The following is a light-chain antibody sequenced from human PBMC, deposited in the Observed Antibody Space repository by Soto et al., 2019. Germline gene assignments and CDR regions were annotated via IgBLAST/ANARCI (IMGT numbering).Light chain of an antibody. CDR2: AAS. CDR3: QKYNSALVT. Sequence: DIQMTQSPSSLSASVGDRVTITCRASQGFDNNLAWYQQKPGKVPKLLIYAASTLQSGVPSRFSGSGSWTDFSLTISSLQPEDVATYYCQKYNSALVTFGGGTKVEI. J-gene: IGKJ4*01. V-gene: IGKV1-27*01. CDR1: QGFDNN.